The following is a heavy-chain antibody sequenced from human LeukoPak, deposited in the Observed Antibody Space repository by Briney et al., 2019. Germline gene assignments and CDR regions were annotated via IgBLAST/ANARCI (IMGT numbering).Heavy chain of an antibody. D-gene: IGHD3-3*01. CDR2: IRSKAYGGTT. CDR3: TRGGYDFWSGYYMYYYGMDV. CDR1: GFTFGDYV. J-gene: IGHJ6*02. V-gene: IGHV3-49*04. Sequence: GGSLSLSCTASGFTFGDYVMSWVRQAPGKGLEWVGFIRSKAYGGTTEYAASVKGRFTISRDDSKSIAYLQMNSLKTEDTAVYYCTRGGYDFWSGYYMYYYGMDVWGQGTTVTVSS.